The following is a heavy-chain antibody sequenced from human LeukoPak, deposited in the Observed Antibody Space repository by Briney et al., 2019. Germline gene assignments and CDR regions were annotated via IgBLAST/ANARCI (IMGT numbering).Heavy chain of an antibody. CDR2: ISGSGGST. V-gene: IGHV3-23*01. D-gene: IGHD1-14*01. J-gene: IGHJ4*02. CDR1: RFTFSDYA. Sequence: GGSLRLSCAPSRFTFSDYAMSWVRQAPGKGLEWVASISGSGGSTYYAASVKGRFTISRDNSKNTLYLQMSSLRAEDTAVYYCAKTSRREPQTWYYFDYWGQGTLVTVSS. CDR3: AKTSRREPQTWYYFDY.